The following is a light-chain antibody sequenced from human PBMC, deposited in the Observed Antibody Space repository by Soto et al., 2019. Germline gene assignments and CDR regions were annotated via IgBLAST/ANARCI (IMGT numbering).Light chain of an antibody. CDR2: DAS. CDR3: QQYNSYSRT. CDR1: QSISSW. V-gene: IGKV1-5*01. Sequence: DIQMTQSPSTLSASVGERVTITCRASQSISSWLAWYQQKPGKAPKLLIYDASSLESGVPSRFSGSGSGTEFTLTISSLQPDDFATYYCQQYNSYSRTFGQGTMV. J-gene: IGKJ1*01.